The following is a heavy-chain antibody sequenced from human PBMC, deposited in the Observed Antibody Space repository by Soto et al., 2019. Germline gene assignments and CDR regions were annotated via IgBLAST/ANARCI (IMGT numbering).Heavy chain of an antibody. J-gene: IGHJ4*02. CDR3: AKDLVVGTTKPTNFDY. Sequence: GSLRLSCAASGFTFSSYAMSWVRQAPGKGLEWVSAISGSGGSTYYADSVKGRFTISRDNSKNTLYLQMNSLRAEDTAVYYCAKDLVVGTTKPTNFDYWGQGTLVTVSS. V-gene: IGHV3-23*01. CDR2: ISGSGGST. CDR1: GFTFSSYA. D-gene: IGHD1-26*01.